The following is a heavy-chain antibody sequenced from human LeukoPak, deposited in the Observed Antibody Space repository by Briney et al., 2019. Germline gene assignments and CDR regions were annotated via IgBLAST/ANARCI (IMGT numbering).Heavy chain of an antibody. V-gene: IGHV3-30-3*01. CDR3: ARDYAEGATNPNP. CDR2: ISYDGSNK. CDR1: GFTFSSYA. D-gene: IGHD1-26*01. J-gene: IGHJ3*01. Sequence: GGSLRLSCAASGFTFSSYAMHWVRQAPGKGLEWVAVISYDGSNKYYADSVKGRFTISRDNSKNTLYLQMNSLRAEDTAVYYCARDYAEGATNPNPWGQGTMVTVSS.